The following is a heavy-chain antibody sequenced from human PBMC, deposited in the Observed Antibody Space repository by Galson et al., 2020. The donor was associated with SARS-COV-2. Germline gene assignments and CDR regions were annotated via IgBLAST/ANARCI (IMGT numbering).Heavy chain of an antibody. J-gene: IGHJ4*02. CDR3: ARSSGSYYLFDY. CDR2: IYHSGST. Sequence: SETLSLTCAVSGGSISRGGYSWSWIRQPPGKGLEWIGYIYHSGSTYYNPSLKSRVTISVDRSKNQFSLKLSSVTAADTAVYYCARSSGSYYLFDYRGQGTLVTVSS. V-gene: IGHV4-30-2*01. CDR1: GGSISRGGYS. D-gene: IGHD3-10*01.